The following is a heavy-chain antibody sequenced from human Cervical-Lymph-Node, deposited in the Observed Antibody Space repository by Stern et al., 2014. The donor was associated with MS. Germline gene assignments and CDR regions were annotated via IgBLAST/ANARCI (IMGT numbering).Heavy chain of an antibody. V-gene: IGHV1-69*01. Sequence: VQLVESGAEVKKPGSSVKVSCQASGGTFNVYAINWLRQAPGQGLEWMGGLIPIIGTANYAQKFQGRVTITADESTRTSSMQLSSLRSNDTAVYYCARDGRHTNNYGLDVWGQGTTVTVSS. CDR2: LIPIIGTA. J-gene: IGHJ6*02. CDR3: ARDGRHTNNYGLDV. CDR1: GGTFNVYA.